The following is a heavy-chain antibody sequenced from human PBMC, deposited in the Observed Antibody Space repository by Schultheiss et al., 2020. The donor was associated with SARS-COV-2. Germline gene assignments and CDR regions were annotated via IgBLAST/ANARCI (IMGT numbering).Heavy chain of an antibody. CDR1: GGSFSGYY. D-gene: IGHD4-23*01. V-gene: IGHV4-34*01. Sequence: SETLSLTCAVYGGSFSGYYWSWIRQPPGKGLEWIGEINHSGSTNYNPSLKSRVTISVDTSKNQFSLKLSSVTAADTAVYYCARGGYGGAYFDYWGQGTLVTVSS. CDR2: INHSGST. J-gene: IGHJ4*02. CDR3: ARGGYGGAYFDY.